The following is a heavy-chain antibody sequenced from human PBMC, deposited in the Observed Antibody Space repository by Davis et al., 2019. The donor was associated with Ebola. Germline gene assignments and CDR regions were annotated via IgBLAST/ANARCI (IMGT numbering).Heavy chain of an antibody. V-gene: IGHV3-33*01. Sequence: PGGSLRLSCAASGFTFSSYGMHWVRQAPGKGLEWVAVIWYDGSNKYYADSVKGRFTISRDNSKNTLYLQMNSLRAEDTAVYYCAREQGIFGVVILGYFQHWGQGTLVTVSS. CDR3: AREQGIFGVVILGYFQH. CDR1: GFTFSSYG. J-gene: IGHJ1*01. CDR2: IWYDGSNK. D-gene: IGHD3-3*01.